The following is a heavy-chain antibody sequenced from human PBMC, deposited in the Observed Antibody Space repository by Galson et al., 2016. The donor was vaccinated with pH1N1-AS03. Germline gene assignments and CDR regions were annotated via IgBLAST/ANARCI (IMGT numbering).Heavy chain of an antibody. Sequence: SLRLSCAASGFTFSNVWLTWVRQAPGKGLEWVGHIKAKADGGTADYAAPVRGRFTISRDDSKSTTNLQMNSLKTEDTALYYCLTISLYYWGQGTLVTVSS. J-gene: IGHJ4*02. V-gene: IGHV3-15*01. CDR3: LTISLYY. CDR2: IKAKADGGTA. CDR1: GFTFSNVW. D-gene: IGHD3-3*01.